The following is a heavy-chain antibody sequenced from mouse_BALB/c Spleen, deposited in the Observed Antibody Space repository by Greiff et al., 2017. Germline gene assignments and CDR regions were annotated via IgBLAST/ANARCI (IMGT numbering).Heavy chain of an antibody. CDR1: GFTFSSYA. CDR2: ISSGGSYT. J-gene: IGHJ2*01. D-gene: IGHD1-1*02. Sequence: EVKLVESGGGLVKPGGSLKLSCAASGFTFSSYAMSWVRQTPEKRLEWVATISSGGSYTYYPDSVKGRFTISRDNAKNTLYLQMSSLRSEDTAMYYCARHAGDYHYFDYWGQGTTLTVSS. V-gene: IGHV5-9-3*01. CDR3: ARHAGDYHYFDY.